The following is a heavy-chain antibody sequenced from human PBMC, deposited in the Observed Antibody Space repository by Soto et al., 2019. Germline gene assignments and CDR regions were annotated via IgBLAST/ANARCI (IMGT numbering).Heavy chain of an antibody. V-gene: IGHV4-59*01. CDR2: IYYSGST. Sequence: PSETLSLTCTVSGGSISSYYWSWTRQPPGKGLEWIGYIYYSGSTNYNPSLKSRVTISVDTSKNQFSLKLSSVTAADTAVYYCAASDSRGVSGYRWGTDYFDYWGQGTLVTVSS. CDR1: GGSISSYY. D-gene: IGHD5-12*01. J-gene: IGHJ4*02. CDR3: AASDSRGVSGYRWGTDYFDY.